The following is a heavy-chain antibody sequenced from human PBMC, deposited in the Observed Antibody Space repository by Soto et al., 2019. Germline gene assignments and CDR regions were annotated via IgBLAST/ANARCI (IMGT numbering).Heavy chain of an antibody. V-gene: IGHV4-59*01. CDR2: IYYSGST. D-gene: IGHD6-13*01. CDR3: ARLGGSSSWYPPYYYSYLDV. CDR1: GGSISSYY. Sequence: SETLSLTCTVSGGSISSYYWSWIRQPPGKGLEWIGYIYYSGSTNYNPSLKSRVTISVDTSKNQFSLKLSSVTAADTAVYYCARLGGSSSWYPPYYYSYLDVWGKGTTVTVSS. J-gene: IGHJ6*03.